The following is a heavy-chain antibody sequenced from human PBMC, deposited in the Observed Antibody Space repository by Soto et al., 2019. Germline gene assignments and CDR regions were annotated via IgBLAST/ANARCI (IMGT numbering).Heavy chain of an antibody. V-gene: IGHV3-20*04. CDR2: ITWNAGSK. CDR1: GFRFDDFG. J-gene: IGHJ3*01. CDR3: ARDGGVVTVDAFDL. Sequence: EVQLVESGGGVVRPGGSLRLSCVASGFRFDDFGLTWVRQVPGKGPEWVAGITWNAGSKGYADSVKGRFTISRDNAKNSLNLQMDSLREEDTALYFCARDGGVVTVDAFDLWGQGTMVTVSS. D-gene: IGHD3-16*01.